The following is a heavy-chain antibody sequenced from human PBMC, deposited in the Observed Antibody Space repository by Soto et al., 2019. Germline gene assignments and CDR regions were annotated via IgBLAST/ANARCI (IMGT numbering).Heavy chain of an antibody. D-gene: IGHD4-17*01. CDR1: GFSFSTFA. V-gene: IGHV3-23*01. CDR3: AKGNYGDYGGFDP. J-gene: IGHJ5*02. CDR2: IISTVIST. Sequence: WGSLRLSCAASGFSFSTFAMTWVRQAPGKGLEWVSTIISTVISTYYADSVKGRFTISRANSKNTLYLQMNSLRAEDSAVYYCAKGNYGDYGGFDPWGQGTLVTVSS.